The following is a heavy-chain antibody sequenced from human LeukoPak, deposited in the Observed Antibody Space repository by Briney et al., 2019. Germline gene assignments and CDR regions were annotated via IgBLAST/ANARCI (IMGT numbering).Heavy chain of an antibody. V-gene: IGHV4-31*03. CDR3: ARVLRSSGSPDY. Sequence: PSETLSLTCTVSGGYISSADYYWSWIRQHPGKGLEWIGYIYYSGSTYYNPSLKSRVTISVDTSKNQFSLKLSSVTAADTAVYYCARVLRSSGSPDYWGQGTLVTVSS. D-gene: IGHD3-22*01. CDR2: IYYSGST. CDR1: GGYISSADYY. J-gene: IGHJ4*02.